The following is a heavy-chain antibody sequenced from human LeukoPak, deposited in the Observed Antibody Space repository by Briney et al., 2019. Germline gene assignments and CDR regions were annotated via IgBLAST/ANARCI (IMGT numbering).Heavy chain of an antibody. V-gene: IGHV4-30-2*01. CDR1: GGSISSGGYS. J-gene: IGHJ4*02. CDR2: IYHSGST. D-gene: IGHD6-6*01. CDR3: ARDSSSGLSYFDY. Sequence: PSQTLSLTCAVSGGSISSGGYSWSWIRQPSGKGLEWIGYIYHSGSTYYNPSLKSRVTISVDRSKNQFSLKLSSVTAADTAVYYCARDSSSGLSYFDYWGQGTLVTVSS.